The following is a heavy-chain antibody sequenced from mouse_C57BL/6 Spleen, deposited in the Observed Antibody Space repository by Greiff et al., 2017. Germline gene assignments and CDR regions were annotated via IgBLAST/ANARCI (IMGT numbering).Heavy chain of an antibody. J-gene: IGHJ4*01. CDR1: GYTFTSYW. Sequence: VQLQQPGAELVKPGASVKMSCKASGYTFTSYWITWVKQRPGQGLDWIGDIYPGSGSTNYNEKFKSKATLTVDTASSKAYMQLSSLTSEDSAVYYCARVGAEGYAMDYWGQGTSVTVSS. V-gene: IGHV1-55*01. CDR2: IYPGSGST. CDR3: ARVGAEGYAMDY.